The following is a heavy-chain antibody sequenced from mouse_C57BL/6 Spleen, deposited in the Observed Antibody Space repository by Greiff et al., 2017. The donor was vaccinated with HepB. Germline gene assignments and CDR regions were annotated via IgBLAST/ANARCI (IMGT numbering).Heavy chain of an antibody. CDR3: ARWNYGSSHYYAMDY. Sequence: VQLQQSGPELVKPGASVKISCKASGYTFTDYYMNWVKQSHGKSLEWIGDINPNNGGTSYNQKFKGKATLTVDKSSSTAYMELRSLTSEDSAVYYCARWNYGSSHYYAMDYWGQGTSVTVSS. CDR2: INPNNGGT. J-gene: IGHJ4*01. CDR1: GYTFTDYY. D-gene: IGHD1-1*01. V-gene: IGHV1-26*01.